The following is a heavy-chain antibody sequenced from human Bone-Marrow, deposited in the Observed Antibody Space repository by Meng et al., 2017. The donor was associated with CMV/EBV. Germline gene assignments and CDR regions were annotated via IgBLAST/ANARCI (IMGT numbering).Heavy chain of an antibody. Sequence: GESLKISCAASGFTFDDYGMSWVRQAPGKGLEWVSYISSSSSTIYYADSVKGRFTISRDNAKNSLYLQMNSLRAEDTAVYSCARGGRLGYYYGMDVWGQGTTVTVSS. V-gene: IGHV3-48*04. D-gene: IGHD3-16*01. CDR2: ISSSSSTI. CDR3: ARGGRLGYYYGMDV. J-gene: IGHJ6*02. CDR1: GFTFDDYG.